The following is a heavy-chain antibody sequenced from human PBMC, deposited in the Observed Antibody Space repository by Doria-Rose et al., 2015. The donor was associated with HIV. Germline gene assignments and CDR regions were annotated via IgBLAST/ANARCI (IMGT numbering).Heavy chain of an antibody. J-gene: IGHJ6*02. Sequence: QVQPQESGPGLVKPSETLSLTCTVSGGSISSYYWSWIRQPPGKGLEWIGYIYYSGNTNYNPSLKSRVTISVDTSKNQFSLKLSSVTAADTAVYYCARAYCSGGSCYSTYYYYYYGMDVWGQGTTVTVSS. CDR2: IYYSGNT. V-gene: IGHV4-59*01. CDR1: GGSISSYY. CDR3: ARAYCSGGSCYSTYYYYYYGMDV. D-gene: IGHD2-15*01.